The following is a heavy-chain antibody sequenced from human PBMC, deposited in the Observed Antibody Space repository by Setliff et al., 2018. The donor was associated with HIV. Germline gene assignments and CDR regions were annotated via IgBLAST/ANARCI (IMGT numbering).Heavy chain of an antibody. J-gene: IGHJ3*02. D-gene: IGHD1-26*01. Sequence: GASVKVSCKASGYTFTGYYMHWVRQAPGQGLEWTGRINPNSGGTNYARKFQGRVTMTRDTSITTAYMELSRLRSDDTAVYYCARGTRVGANDAFDIWGQGTMVTVSS. CDR1: GYTFTGYY. CDR2: INPNSGGT. V-gene: IGHV1-2*06. CDR3: ARGTRVGANDAFDI.